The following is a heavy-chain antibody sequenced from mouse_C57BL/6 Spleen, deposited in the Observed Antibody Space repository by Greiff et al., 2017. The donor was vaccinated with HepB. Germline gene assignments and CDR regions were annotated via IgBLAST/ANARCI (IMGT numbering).Heavy chain of an antibody. Sequence: VQLQQSGPVLVKPGASVKMSCKASGYTFTDYYMNWVKQSHGKSLEWIGVINPYNGGTSYNQKFKGKATLTVDKSSSTAYMELNSLTSEDSAVYYCARPAQATGDYWGQGTTLTVSS. CDR3: ARPAQATGDY. CDR1: GYTFTDYY. V-gene: IGHV1-19*01. J-gene: IGHJ2*01. D-gene: IGHD3-2*02. CDR2: INPYNGGT.